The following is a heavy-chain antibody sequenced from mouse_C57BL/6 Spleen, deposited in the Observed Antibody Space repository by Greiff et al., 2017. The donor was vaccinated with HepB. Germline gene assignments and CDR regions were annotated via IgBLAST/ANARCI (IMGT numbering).Heavy chain of an antibody. CDR2: ISSGSSTI. CDR3: ARGPRDWYFDV. V-gene: IGHV5-17*01. CDR1: GFTFSDYG. J-gene: IGHJ1*03. Sequence: DVHLVESGGGLVKPGGSLKLSCAASGFTFSDYGMHWVRQAPEKGLEWVAYISSGSSTIYYADTVKGRFTISRDNAKNTLFLQMTSLRSEDTAMYYCARGPRDWYFDVWGTGTTVTVSS.